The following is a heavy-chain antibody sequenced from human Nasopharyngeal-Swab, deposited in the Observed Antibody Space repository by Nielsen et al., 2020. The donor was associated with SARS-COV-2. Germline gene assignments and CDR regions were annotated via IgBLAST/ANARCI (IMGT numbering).Heavy chain of an antibody. CDR2: INYSGST. J-gene: IGHJ6*02. D-gene: IGHD6-13*01. V-gene: IGHV4-34*01. Sequence: SETLSLTCAVYGGSFSGYYWSWIRQPPGKGLEWIGEINYSGSTNYNPSLKSRVTISVDTSKNQFSLKLSSVTAADTAVFYCARGYSRRHTYYYYYFGMDVWGQGTTVTVSS. CDR3: ARGYSRRHTYYYYYFGMDV. CDR1: GGSFSGYY.